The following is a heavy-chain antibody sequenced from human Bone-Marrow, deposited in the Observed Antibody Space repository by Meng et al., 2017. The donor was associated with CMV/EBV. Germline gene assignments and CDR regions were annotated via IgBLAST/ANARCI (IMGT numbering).Heavy chain of an antibody. V-gene: IGHV3-64*04. D-gene: IGHD6-19*01. Sequence: GESLKISCAASGFTFSSYAMHWVRQAPGKGLEYVSAISSNGGSTYYADSVKGRFTISRDNSKNTLYLQMNSLRAEDTAVYYCAKDTVADYYYYYGMDVWGQGTTVTVSS. J-gene: IGHJ6*02. CDR1: GFTFSSYA. CDR2: ISSNGGST. CDR3: AKDTVADYYYYYGMDV.